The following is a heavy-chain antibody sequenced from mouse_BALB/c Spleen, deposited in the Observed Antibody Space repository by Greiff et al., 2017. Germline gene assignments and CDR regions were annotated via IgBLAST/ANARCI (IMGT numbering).Heavy chain of an antibody. CDR3: ARVPYGNYWYFDV. Sequence: DVMLVESGGGLVKPGGSLKLSCAASGFTFSSYAMSWVRQTPEKRLEWVASISSGGSTYYPDSVKGRFTISRDNARNILYLQMSSLRSEDTAMYYCARVPYGNYWYFDVWGAGTTVTVSS. CDR2: ISSGGST. J-gene: IGHJ1*01. V-gene: IGHV5-6-5*01. CDR1: GFTFSSYA. D-gene: IGHD2-10*02.